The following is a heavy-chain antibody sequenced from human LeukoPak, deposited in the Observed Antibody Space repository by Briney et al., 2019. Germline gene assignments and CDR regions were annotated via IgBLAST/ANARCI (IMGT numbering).Heavy chain of an antibody. J-gene: IGHJ6*03. CDR3: ARAEDCSSTSCRYYYYYMDV. CDR2: INHSGST. CDR1: GGSFSNHY. Sequence: SETLSLTCAVYGGSFSNHYWTWIRQPPGKGLEWIGEINHSGSTNYNPSLKSRVTISVDTSKNQFSLKLSSVTAADTAVYYCARAEDCSSTSCRYYYYYMDVWGKGTTVTVSS. D-gene: IGHD2-2*01. V-gene: IGHV4-34*01.